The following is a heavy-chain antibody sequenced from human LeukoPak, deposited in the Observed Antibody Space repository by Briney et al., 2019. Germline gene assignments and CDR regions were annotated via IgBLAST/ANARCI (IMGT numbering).Heavy chain of an antibody. CDR2: IWYDGSNK. D-gene: IGHD3-22*01. CDR1: GFTFSSYG. V-gene: IGHV3-33*06. Sequence: PGGSLSLSCAASGFTFSSYGMHWVRQAPGKGLEGVAVIWYDGSNKYYVDSVKGRFTISRDNSKNTLYLQMNSLRAEDTAVYYCAKEDEYYYDSSGYSYFDYWGQGTLVTVSS. J-gene: IGHJ4*02. CDR3: AKEDEYYYDSSGYSYFDY.